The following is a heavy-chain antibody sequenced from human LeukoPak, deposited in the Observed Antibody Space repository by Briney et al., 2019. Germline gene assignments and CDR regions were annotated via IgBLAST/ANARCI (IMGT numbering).Heavy chain of an antibody. D-gene: IGHD2-21*01. CDR1: GFTFSQFG. CDR3: AKARIIGVGWAQFDS. V-gene: IGHV3-23*01. J-gene: IGHJ4*02. Sequence: GGSLRLSCATSGFTFSQFGMTWVRQPPGKGLEWVASFDGNAHGTYFADSVKGRCTISSDNSKNTVYLQMSSLRADDTAIYYCAKARIIGVGWAQFDSWGQGSLVTVSS. CDR2: FDGNAHGT.